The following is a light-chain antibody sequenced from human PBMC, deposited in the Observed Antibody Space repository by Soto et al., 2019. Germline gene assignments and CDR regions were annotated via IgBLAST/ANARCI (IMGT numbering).Light chain of an antibody. CDR2: EAS. J-gene: IGKJ1*01. V-gene: IGKV1-5*03. Sequence: DIQMTQSPSTLSASIGDRVTITCRASQSVDSWLAWYQQQPGKAPQLLIYEASSLQTGVPSRFSGSGSGTEFTLTISSMQPDDFATYYCQHYNDYSRVFGQGTKVEIK. CDR1: QSVDSW. CDR3: QHYNDYSRV.